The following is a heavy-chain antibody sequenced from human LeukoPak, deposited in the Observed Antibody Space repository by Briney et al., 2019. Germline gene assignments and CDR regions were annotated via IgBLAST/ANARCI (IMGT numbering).Heavy chain of an antibody. D-gene: IGHD4-11*01. CDR1: GGSISSGSYY. CDR3: ARRKGHQYDP. CDR2: VYTSGST. J-gene: IGHJ5*02. V-gene: IGHV4-61*02. Sequence: SQTLSLTCTVSGGSISSGSYYWSWIRQPAGKGLEWIGRVYTSGSTNYNPSLKSRVTISVDTSKNQFSLKLSSVTAADTAVYYCARRKGHQYDPWGQGTLVTVSS.